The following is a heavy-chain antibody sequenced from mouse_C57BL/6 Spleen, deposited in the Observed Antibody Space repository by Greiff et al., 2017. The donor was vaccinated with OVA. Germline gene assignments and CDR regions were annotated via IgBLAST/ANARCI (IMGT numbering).Heavy chain of an antibody. J-gene: IGHJ4*01. D-gene: IGHD1-1*01. CDR2: IDPSDSYT. CDR3: ARSVVARDYAMDY. CDR1: GYTFTSYW. V-gene: IGHV1-69*01. Sequence: VQLQQPGAELVMPGASVKLSCKASGYTFTSYWMHWVKQRPGQGLEWIGEIDPSDSYTNYNQKFKGKSTLTVDKYSSTAYMQLSILTSEDSAVYYCARSVVARDYAMDYWGQGTSVTVSS.